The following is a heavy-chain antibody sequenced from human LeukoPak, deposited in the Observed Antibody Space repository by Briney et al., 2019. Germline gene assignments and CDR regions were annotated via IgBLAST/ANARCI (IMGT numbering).Heavy chain of an antibody. CDR3: GRDALVGYFSYYYMDV. V-gene: IGHV4-59*11. J-gene: IGHJ6*03. Sequence: SETLSLTCTVSGVSISSHYWTWIRQSPVKGLEWNGDISNSGSTSYNPSLKSRVTISIDTSKNQFSLKLSSVTAADTAVYYCGRDALVGYFSYYYMDVWGKGTTVTVSS. CDR1: GVSISSHY. D-gene: IGHD2-15*01. CDR2: ISNSGST.